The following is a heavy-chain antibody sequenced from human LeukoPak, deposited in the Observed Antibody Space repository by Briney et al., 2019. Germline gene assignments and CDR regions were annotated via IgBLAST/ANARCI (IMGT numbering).Heavy chain of an antibody. CDR3: ARGGWNYFDY. CDR1: GFSFSDFY. J-gene: IGHJ4*02. D-gene: IGHD2-15*01. CDR2: ISSSGTTI. Sequence: KPGGTLRLSCAASGFSFSDFYMTWIRQAPGKGLEWVSYISSSGTTIYYADSVEGRFTISRDNAKNSLYLQMNSLGAEDTAVYYCARGGWNYFDYWGQGTLVTVSS. V-gene: IGHV3-11*01.